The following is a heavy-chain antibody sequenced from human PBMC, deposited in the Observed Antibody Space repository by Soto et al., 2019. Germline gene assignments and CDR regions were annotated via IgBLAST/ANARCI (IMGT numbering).Heavy chain of an antibody. CDR3: ARELRVDSSSYYYYMDV. Sequence: QVQLVESGGGVVQPGRSLRLSCAASGFTFSSYGMHWVRQAPGKGLEWVAVICYDGSKKYYADSVKGRFTISRDNPKNTRYLQMNNLRDEDTAAYYCARELRVDSSSYYYYMDVWGKGTTVTVSS. J-gene: IGHJ6*03. CDR1: GFTFSSYG. D-gene: IGHD6-6*01. V-gene: IGHV3-33*01. CDR2: ICYDGSKK.